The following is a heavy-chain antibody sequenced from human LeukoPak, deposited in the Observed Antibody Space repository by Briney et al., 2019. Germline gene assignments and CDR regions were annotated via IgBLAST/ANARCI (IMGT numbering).Heavy chain of an antibody. J-gene: IGHJ4*02. D-gene: IGHD3-22*01. V-gene: IGHV1-69*13. Sequence: SVKVSCKASGGTFSSYAISWVRQAPGQGLEWMGGIIPIFGTANYAQKFQGRVTITADESTSTAYMELSSLRSEDTAVCYCARAHPSGYYYGAHFDYWGQGTLVTVSS. CDR2: IIPIFGTA. CDR1: GGTFSSYA. CDR3: ARAHPSGYYYGAHFDY.